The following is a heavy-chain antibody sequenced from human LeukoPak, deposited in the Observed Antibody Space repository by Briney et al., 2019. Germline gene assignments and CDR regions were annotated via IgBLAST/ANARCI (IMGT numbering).Heavy chain of an antibody. J-gene: IGHJ4*02. D-gene: IGHD3-10*01. Sequence: GGSLRLSCAASGFTFSSYGMHWVRQAPGKGLEWVAVISYDGSNKYYADSVKGRFTISRDNSKNTLYLQMNSLRAEDTAVYYCAKVQYYYGSGSYDYWGQGTLVTVSS. CDR2: ISYDGSNK. V-gene: IGHV3-30*18. CDR3: AKVQYYYGSGSYDY. CDR1: GFTFSSYG.